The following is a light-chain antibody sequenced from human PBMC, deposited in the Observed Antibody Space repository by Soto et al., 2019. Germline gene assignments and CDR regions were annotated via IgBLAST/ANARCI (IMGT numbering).Light chain of an antibody. V-gene: IGKV1-5*01. CDR3: QQLNSYPRVT. Sequence: DIQMTQSPSTLSASVGDRVSITCRASQSIGRCLAWYQQKSGKAPKLLIYDASGLESGVPSRFSGTVSGAEFTLTISSLQPADFANYYYQQLNSYPRVTFCPGTRVEIK. CDR1: QSIGRC. CDR2: DAS. J-gene: IGKJ5*01.